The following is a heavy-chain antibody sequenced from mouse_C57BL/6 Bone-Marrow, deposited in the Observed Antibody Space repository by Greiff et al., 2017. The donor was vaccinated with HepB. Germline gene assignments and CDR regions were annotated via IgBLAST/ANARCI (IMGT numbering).Heavy chain of an antibody. D-gene: IGHD3-2*02. CDR1: GYTFTSYW. J-gene: IGHJ3*01. CDR3: AKSQGSSGYDWFAY. CDR2: IDPNSGGT. V-gene: IGHV1-72*01. Sequence: QVQLQQSGAELVKPGASVKLSCKASGYTFTSYWMHWVKQRPGRGLEWIGRIDPNSGGTKYNEKFKSKATLTVDKPSSTAYMQLSSLTSEDSAVYYCAKSQGSSGYDWFAYWGQGTLVTVSA.